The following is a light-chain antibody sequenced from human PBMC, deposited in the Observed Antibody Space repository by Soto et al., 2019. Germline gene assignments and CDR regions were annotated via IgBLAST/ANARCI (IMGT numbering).Light chain of an antibody. V-gene: IGKV1-5*01. Sequence: DIQMTQSPSTLSASVGDRVTITCRASQSISSWLAWYQQKPGKAPKLLIYYASSLKSGVPSRFSGSGSGTEFTLTISSLQPDDFATYYCQQYNSYSTFGPGTKVDIK. J-gene: IGKJ3*01. CDR1: QSISSW. CDR2: YAS. CDR3: QQYNSYST.